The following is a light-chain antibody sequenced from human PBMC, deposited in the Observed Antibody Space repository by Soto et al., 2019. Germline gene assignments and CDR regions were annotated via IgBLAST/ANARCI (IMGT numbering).Light chain of an antibody. CDR1: HIVDTS. V-gene: IGKV1-39*01. CDR2: AAS. CDR3: QQTHSIPPT. J-gene: IGKJ2*01. Sequence: DIQMTQSPSSLSASVGDRVTVTCRTSHIVDTSLNWYQQKPGKAPKLLIYAASSVQSGVPARLSGSGSATFFTLTIHNIPTADFAHYFCQQTHSIPPTFGPGTKVDIK.